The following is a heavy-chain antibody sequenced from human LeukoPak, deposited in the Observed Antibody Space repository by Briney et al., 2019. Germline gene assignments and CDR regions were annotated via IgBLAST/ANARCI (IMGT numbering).Heavy chain of an antibody. CDR1: GFTFSSYA. V-gene: IGHV3-48*04. J-gene: IGHJ4*02. CDR2: VSQSGTTI. Sequence: GGSLRLSCAASGFTFSSYAMSWVRQAPGKGLEWLSYVSQSGTTIYYADSVKGRFTISRDNGKNSLYLQMNSLRAEDTAVYYCAREGHTYGSDYWGQGTLVTVSS. CDR3: AREGHTYGSDY. D-gene: IGHD3-10*01.